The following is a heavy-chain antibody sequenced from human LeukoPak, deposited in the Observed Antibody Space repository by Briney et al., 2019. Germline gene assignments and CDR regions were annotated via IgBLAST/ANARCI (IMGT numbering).Heavy chain of an antibody. CDR3: AKETTPNYGPGGYSYDY. Sequence: GGSLRLSCAGSGFTFSSYAMDWVRQGPGKGLEWVSSVSGGGGSTNYADSVKGRFTISRDDSRNTLYLQMDSLRVDDTAVYYCAKETTPNYGPGGYSYDYWGQGTLVTVSS. V-gene: IGHV3-23*01. D-gene: IGHD3-10*01. CDR1: GFTFSSYA. CDR2: VSGGGGST. J-gene: IGHJ4*02.